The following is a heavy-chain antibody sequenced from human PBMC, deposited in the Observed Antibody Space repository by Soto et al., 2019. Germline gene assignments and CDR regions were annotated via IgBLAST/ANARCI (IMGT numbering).Heavy chain of an antibody. J-gene: IGHJ5*02. CDR3: AGVLRFLEWQIYPHWFDP. V-gene: IGHV1-24*01. Sequence: ASVKVSCRVSGYTLTELSMHWVRQAPGKGLEWMGGFDPEDGETIYAQKFQGGVTMTEDTSTDTAYMELSSLRSEDTAVYYCAGVLRFLEWQIYPHWFDPWGQGTLVTVSS. CDR1: GYTLTELS. D-gene: IGHD3-3*01. CDR2: FDPEDGET.